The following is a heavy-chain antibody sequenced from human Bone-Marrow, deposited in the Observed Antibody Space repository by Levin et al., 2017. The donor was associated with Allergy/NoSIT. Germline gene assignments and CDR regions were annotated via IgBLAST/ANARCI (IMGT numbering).Heavy chain of an antibody. CDR2: IDTADDT. J-gene: IGHJ3*02. CDR3: ARGHAAYDGFDI. Sequence: GESLKISCAASGFPFSNYAMYWVRQATGKGLEWVSGIDTADDTYYAGSVKGRFTISRENAENSLSLQMDSLTAGDTAVYYCARGHAAYDGFDIWGQGTMVTVSS. D-gene: IGHD2-21*01. CDR1: GFPFSNYA. V-gene: IGHV3-13*01.